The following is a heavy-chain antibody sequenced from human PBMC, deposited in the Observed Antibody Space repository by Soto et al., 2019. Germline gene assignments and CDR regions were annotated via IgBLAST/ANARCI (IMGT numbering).Heavy chain of an antibody. CDR2: ISYDGSNK. V-gene: IGHV3-30-3*01. J-gene: IGHJ3*02. D-gene: IGHD3-3*01. CDR3: ARNAPDYDFWSGYYIRAFDI. CDR1: GFTFSSYA. Sequence: QVQLVESGGGVVQPGRSLRLSCAASGFTFSSYAMHWVRQAPGKGLEWVAVISYDGSNKYYADSVKGRFTISRDNSKNTLYLQMNSLRAEDTAVYYCARNAPDYDFWSGYYIRAFDIWGQGTMVTVSS.